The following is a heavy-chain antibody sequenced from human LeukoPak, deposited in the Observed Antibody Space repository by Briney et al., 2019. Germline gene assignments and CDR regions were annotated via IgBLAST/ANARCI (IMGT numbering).Heavy chain of an antibody. J-gene: IGHJ4*02. CDR2: IRYDGSNK. D-gene: IGHD3-9*01. Sequence: PGGSLRVSGAASGFTFSSHVMHWVLQAPGKGLKWVAFIRYDGSNKYYADSVKGRFTISRDNSKNTLYLQMNSLGAEDTAVYFFFKQKTAYEILTGSDYWGQGTLVTVSS. CDR3: FKQKTAYEILTGSDY. CDR1: GFTFSSHV. V-gene: IGHV3-30*02.